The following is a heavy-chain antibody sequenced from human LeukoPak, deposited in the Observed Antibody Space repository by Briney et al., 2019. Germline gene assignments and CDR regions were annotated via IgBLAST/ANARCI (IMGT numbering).Heavy chain of an antibody. Sequence: ASVKVSCKVSGYTLTELSMHWVRQAPGKGLEWMGGFDPEDGETIYAQKFQGRVTMTEDTSTDTAYMELSSLRSDDTAVYYCARSLRGVPAAPFDYWGQGTLVTVSS. CDR1: GYTLTELS. D-gene: IGHD2-2*01. J-gene: IGHJ4*02. CDR2: FDPEDGET. CDR3: ARSLRGVPAAPFDY. V-gene: IGHV1-24*01.